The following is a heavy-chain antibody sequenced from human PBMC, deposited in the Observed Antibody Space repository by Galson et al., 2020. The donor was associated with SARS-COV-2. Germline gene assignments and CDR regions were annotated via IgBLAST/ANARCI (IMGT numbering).Heavy chain of an antibody. D-gene: IGHD3-9*01. J-gene: IGHJ6*02. CDR1: GFTFSSYW. CDR3: ARDARYFDWLTNYYYYYGMDV. V-gene: IGHV3-7*03. CDR2: IKQDGSEK. Sequence: GGSLRLSCAASGFTFSSYWMSWVRQAPGKGLEWVANIKQDGSEKYYVDSMKGRFTISRDNAKNSLYLQMNSLRAEDTAVYYCARDARYFDWLTNYYYYYGMDVWGQGTTVTVSS.